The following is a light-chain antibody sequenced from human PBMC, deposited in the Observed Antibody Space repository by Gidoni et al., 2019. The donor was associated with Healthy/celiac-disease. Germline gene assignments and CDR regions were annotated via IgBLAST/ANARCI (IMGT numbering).Light chain of an antibody. V-gene: IGLV3-1*01. Sequence: SYELTQPPSVSVPPGQTASITCSGDKLGDKYACWYQQKPGQSPVVVIYQASKRPSGIPERFSGSHSGNTATLTLSGTQAMDEADYYCQAWDSSTGVFGGGTKLTVL. CDR3: QAWDSSTGV. CDR1: KLGDKY. J-gene: IGLJ2*01. CDR2: QAS.